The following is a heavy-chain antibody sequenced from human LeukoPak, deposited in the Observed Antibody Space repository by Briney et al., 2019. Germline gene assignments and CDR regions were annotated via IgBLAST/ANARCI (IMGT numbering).Heavy chain of an antibody. V-gene: IGHV1-2*02. Sequence: GASVTVSFKASGYTFTVYSIHWVRQAPGQGLEWMGWINPNTGGTNYAQKFQGRVTMTRDTSISTVYMELSSLRFDDTAVFYCARAPDYDYVWGTYRLGYWGQGTLVTVSS. J-gene: IGHJ4*02. CDR1: GYTFTVYS. CDR3: ARAPDYDYVWGTYRLGY. D-gene: IGHD3-16*02. CDR2: INPNTGGT.